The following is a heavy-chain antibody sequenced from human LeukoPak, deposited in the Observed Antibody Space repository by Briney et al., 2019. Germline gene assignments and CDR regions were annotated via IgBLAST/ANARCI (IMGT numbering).Heavy chain of an antibody. CDR2: ISAYNGNT. V-gene: IGHV1-18*01. J-gene: IGHJ4*02. D-gene: IGHD6-13*01. Sequence: ASVKVSCKASGYTFTSYGISCVRQAPGQGLEWMGWISAYNGNTNYAQKLQGRVTMTTDTSTSTAYMELRSLRSDDTAVYYCARGLGSWLNGYYFDYWGQGTLVTVSS. CDR1: GYTFTSYG. CDR3: ARGLGSWLNGYYFDY.